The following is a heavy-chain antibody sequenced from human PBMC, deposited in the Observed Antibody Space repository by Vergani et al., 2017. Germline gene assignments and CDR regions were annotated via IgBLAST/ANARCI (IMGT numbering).Heavy chain of an antibody. V-gene: IGHV1-18*04. CDR1: GYTFTSYG. CDR3: ARAPRPAPYSYGYSIYYFDY. D-gene: IGHD5-18*01. J-gene: IGHJ4*02. CDR2: ISAYNGNT. Sequence: QVQLVQSGAEVKKPGASVKVSCKASGYTFTSYGISWVRQAPGQGLEWMGWISAYNGNTNYAQKLQGRVTMTTDTSTSTAYMELRSLRSDDTAVYYCARAPRPAPYSYGYSIYYFDYWGQGTLVTVSS.